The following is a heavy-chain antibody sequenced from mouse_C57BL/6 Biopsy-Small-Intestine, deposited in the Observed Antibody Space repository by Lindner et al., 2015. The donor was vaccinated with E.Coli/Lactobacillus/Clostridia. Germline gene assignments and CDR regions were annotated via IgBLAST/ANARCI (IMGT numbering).Heavy chain of an antibody. CDR1: GYLFTDYN. J-gene: IGHJ3*01. D-gene: IGHD1-1*01. V-gene: IGHV1-39*01. CDR3: ARGYGSSLRFFAY. Sequence: VQLQESGPELVKPGASVKISCKASGYLFTDYNMNWVKQSNGKSLEWIGVINPNYGTTSYNQKFKGKATLTVDRSSSAAYMQLNSLTSEDSAVYYCARGYGSSLRFFAYWGQGTLVTVSA. CDR2: INPNYGTT.